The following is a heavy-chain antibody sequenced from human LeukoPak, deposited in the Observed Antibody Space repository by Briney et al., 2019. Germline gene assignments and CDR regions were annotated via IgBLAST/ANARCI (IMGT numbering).Heavy chain of an antibody. V-gene: IGHV4-4*07. D-gene: IGHD3-16*02. J-gene: IGHJ4*02. CDR2: IYTTGMT. CDR1: GGSINSYW. Sequence: PSETLSLICSVSGGSINSYWWSWIRQPAGKGLEFIGRIYTTGMTNYNPSLKSRVSMSVDTSKNQFSLELRSVTAADTAVYFCARAGYTISSYRFDYWGQGALVTVSS. CDR3: ARAGYTISSYRFDY.